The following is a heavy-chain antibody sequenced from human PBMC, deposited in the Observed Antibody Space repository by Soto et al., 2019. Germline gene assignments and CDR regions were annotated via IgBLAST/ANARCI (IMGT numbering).Heavy chain of an antibody. CDR1: GFTFSSYW. Sequence: EVQLVESGGGLVQPGGSLRLSCAASGFTFSSYWMSWVRQAPGKGLEWVANIKQDGSEKYYVDSVKGRFTISRDNAKNSLYLQMNSLRAEDTDVYYCARVSSSGWTYYFDYWGQGTLVTVAS. V-gene: IGHV3-7*01. J-gene: IGHJ4*02. CDR3: ARVSSSGWTYYFDY. D-gene: IGHD6-19*01. CDR2: IKQDGSEK.